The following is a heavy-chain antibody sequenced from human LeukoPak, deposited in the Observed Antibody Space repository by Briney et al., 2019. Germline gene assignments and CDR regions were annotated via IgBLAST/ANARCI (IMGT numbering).Heavy chain of an antibody. J-gene: IGHJ4*02. D-gene: IGHD3-22*01. V-gene: IGHV3-23*01. CDR1: GFTFSSYA. CDR3: ANRAVGMRVILGGFQTEAYCFDS. Sequence: GGSLRLSCAASGFTFSSYAMSWVRQAPGKGLEWVAGISGSGGGTNYADSVKGRFTISRDNFKNTLYLQMNSLRAEDTAVYFCANRAVGMRVILGGFQTEAYCFDSWGQGALVSVSS. CDR2: ISGSGGGT.